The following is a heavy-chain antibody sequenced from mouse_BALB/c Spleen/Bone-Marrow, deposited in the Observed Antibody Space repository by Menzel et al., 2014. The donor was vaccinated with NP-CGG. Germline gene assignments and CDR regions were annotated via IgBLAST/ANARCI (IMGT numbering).Heavy chain of an antibody. Sequence: EVQLVESGGGLVQPGGSRRLSSPASGFTFRSFGMHWARQAPEKGLEWVAYISGGTSTIYYADTVKGRFTISRDNPNNTLFLQMTSLRSEDTAMYYCVRGGYYVPSYFDSWGQGTTLTVSS. CDR3: VRGGYYVPSYFDS. CDR1: GFTFRSFG. CDR2: ISGGTSTI. D-gene: IGHD2-3*01. J-gene: IGHJ2*01. V-gene: IGHV5-17*02.